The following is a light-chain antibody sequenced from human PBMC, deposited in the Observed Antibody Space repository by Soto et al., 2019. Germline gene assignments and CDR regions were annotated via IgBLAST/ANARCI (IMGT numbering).Light chain of an antibody. Sequence: QSALTQPASASGSPGQSITISCTGTSSDVGGYDYVSWYQQHPGTAPRLIIYEVTNRPSGVSNRFSGSKSGNMASLTISGLQAEDEADYYCTPYTSSSTQVFGTGTKVTVL. CDR3: TPYTSSSTQV. V-gene: IGLV2-14*03. CDR1: SSDVGGYDY. J-gene: IGLJ1*01. CDR2: EVT.